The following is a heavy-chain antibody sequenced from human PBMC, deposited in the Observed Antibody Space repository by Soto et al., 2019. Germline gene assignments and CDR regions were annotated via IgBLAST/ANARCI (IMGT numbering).Heavy chain of an antibody. Sequence: PGGSLRLSCTASGFTFSNQWMHWVRQLPGKGLEWVSRISSSGSCSCYADSVKGRFTISRDNTKNTLYLQMNSLRAEDTAVYFCAKGNYDILTGPFDYWGQGTLVTVSS. CDR2: ISSSGSCS. V-gene: IGHV3-74*01. CDR3: AKGNYDILTGPFDY. J-gene: IGHJ4*02. D-gene: IGHD3-9*01. CDR1: GFTFSNQW.